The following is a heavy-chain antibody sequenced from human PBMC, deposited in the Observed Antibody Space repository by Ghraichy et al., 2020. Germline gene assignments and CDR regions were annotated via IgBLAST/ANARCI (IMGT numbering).Heavy chain of an antibody. D-gene: IGHD6-19*01. V-gene: IGHV3-15*01. J-gene: IGHJ4*02. CDR3: ATRRRSSAWFEGDYFDY. Sequence: GGSLRLSCAASGFTFSNAWMSWVRQAPGKGLEWVARIKSKSDGETADYPAPVKGRFTISRDDSKTTLYLQMNSLKIEDTAVYYCATRRRSSAWFEGDYFDYWGQGILVTVSS. CDR2: IKSKSDGETA. CDR1: GFTFSNAW.